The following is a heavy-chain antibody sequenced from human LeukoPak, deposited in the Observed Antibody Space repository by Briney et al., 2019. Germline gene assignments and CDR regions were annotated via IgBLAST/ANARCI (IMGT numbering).Heavy chain of an antibody. CDR2: INSDGSST. J-gene: IGHJ4*02. V-gene: IGHV3-74*01. D-gene: IGHD3-16*01. CDR3: ARVNVCPRCHFDY. CDR1: GFTFTSYE. Sequence: GGSLRLSCAASGFTFTSYEMNWVRQAPGKGLVWVSRINSDGSSTSYADSVKGRFTISRDNAKNTLYLQMNSLRAEDTAVYYCARVNVCPRCHFDYWGQGTLVTVSS.